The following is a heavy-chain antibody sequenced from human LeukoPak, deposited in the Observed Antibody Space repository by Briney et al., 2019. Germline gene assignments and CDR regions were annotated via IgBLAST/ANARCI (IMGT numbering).Heavy chain of an antibody. CDR3: ARRIVHYDFWSGYRP. V-gene: IGHV4-59*12. Sequence: SETLSLTCTVSGGSISSYYWSWIRQPPGKGLEWIGYIYYSGSTNYNPSLKSRVTISVDTSKNQFSLKLSSVTAADTAVYYCARRIVHYDFWSGYRPWGQGTLVTVSS. CDR2: IYYSGST. J-gene: IGHJ5*02. CDR1: GGSISSYY. D-gene: IGHD3-3*01.